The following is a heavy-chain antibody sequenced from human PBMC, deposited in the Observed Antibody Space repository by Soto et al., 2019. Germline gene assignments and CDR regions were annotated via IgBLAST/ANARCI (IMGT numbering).Heavy chain of an antibody. J-gene: IGHJ4*02. CDR2: IRQDGSEK. D-gene: IGHD4-4*01. Sequence: GGSLRLSCAASGFTFSSYWMSWVRQAPGKGLEWVANIRQDGSEKYYVDSVKGRFTISRDNAKNSLYLQMNSLRAEDTAVYYCARTTAGIYFDYWGQGTLVTVSS. CDR1: GFTFSSYW. CDR3: ARTTAGIYFDY. V-gene: IGHV3-7*03.